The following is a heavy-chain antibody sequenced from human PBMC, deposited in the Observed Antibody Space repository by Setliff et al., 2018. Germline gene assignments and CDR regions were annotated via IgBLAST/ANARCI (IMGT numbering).Heavy chain of an antibody. CDR2: ISSYSGNT. V-gene: IGHV1-18*01. Sequence: ASVKVSCKASGYTFTSYGISWVRQAPGQGLEWMGWISSYSGNTNYAQKLQGRVTMTTDTSTSTAYMELRSLRSDDTAVYYCARGSSSGYYFDYWGQGTLVTSPQ. J-gene: IGHJ4*02. CDR3: ARGSSSGYYFDY. CDR1: GYTFTSYG. D-gene: IGHD6-6*01.